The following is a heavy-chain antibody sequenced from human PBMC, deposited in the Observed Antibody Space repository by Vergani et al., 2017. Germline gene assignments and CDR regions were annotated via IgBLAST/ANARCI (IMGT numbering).Heavy chain of an antibody. Sequence: QVQLVQSGAEVKKPGSSVKVSCKASGGTFSSYAISWVRQAPGQGLEWMGRIIPIFGTANYAQKFQGRVTMTADESTSTAYMELSSLRSEDTAVYYCARDQAAVAGTSYYYSGMDVWGQGTTVTVSS. J-gene: IGHJ6*02. CDR2: IIPIFGTA. CDR3: ARDQAAVAGTSYYYSGMDV. V-gene: IGHV1-69*13. CDR1: GGTFSSYA. D-gene: IGHD6-19*01.